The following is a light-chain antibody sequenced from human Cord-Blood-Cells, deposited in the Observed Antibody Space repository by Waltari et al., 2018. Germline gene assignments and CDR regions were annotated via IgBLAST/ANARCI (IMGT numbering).Light chain of an antibody. V-gene: IGLV2-14*03. Sequence: QSALTQPASVSGSPGQSITISCTGTSSDVGGYNYVSWYQQHPGKAPKLMIYDVSNRPSGFSNRFSGSKSGNTASLPISGLQAEDEADYDCSSYTSSSTWVFGGGTKLTGL. CDR2: DVS. CDR3: SSYTSSSTWV. CDR1: SSDVGGYNY. J-gene: IGLJ3*02.